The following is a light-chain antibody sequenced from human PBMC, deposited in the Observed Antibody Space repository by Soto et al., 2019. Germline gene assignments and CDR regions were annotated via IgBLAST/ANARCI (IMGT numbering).Light chain of an antibody. J-gene: IGKJ5*01. CDR1: QSVSNN. CDR2: DAS. CDR3: QRGDT. V-gene: IGKV3-11*01. Sequence: EIVLTQSPATLSLSPGERATLSCRASQSVSNNLAWYQQKPGQAPRLLIYDASNRATGIPARFSGSGSGTDFTLTISWLEPEDFAVYYCQRGDTFGQGPRLEIK.